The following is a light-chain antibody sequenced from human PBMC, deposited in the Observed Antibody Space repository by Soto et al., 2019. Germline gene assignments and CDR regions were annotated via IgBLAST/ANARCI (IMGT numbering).Light chain of an antibody. CDR3: CSYTTSAPDV. V-gene: IGLV2-14*01. J-gene: IGLJ1*01. CDR1: SSDVGAYNF. Sequence: QSALTQPASVSGSPGQSITISCTGTSSDVGAYNFVSWYQHHPGRAPKLIIYEVTIRPSGVSNRFSGSKSGNTASLTISGLQAEDESDYYCCSYTTSAPDVFGSGTKLTVL. CDR2: EVT.